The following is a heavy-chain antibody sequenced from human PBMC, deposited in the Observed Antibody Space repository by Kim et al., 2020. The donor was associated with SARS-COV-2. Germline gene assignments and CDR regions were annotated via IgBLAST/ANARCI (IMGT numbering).Heavy chain of an antibody. CDR1: GFSLTTYG. V-gene: IGHV3-30*18. D-gene: IGHD3-16*01. CDR3: AKGGIVERWYYLYD. Sequence: GGSLRLSCAASGFSLTTYGMHWVRQAPGKGLEWVAVISSDGNSKYYADSVKGRFTISRDIPKNTLSLQMNSLRVGDTAVYYCAKGGIVERWYYLYDWGQGTLVTVSS. CDR2: ISSDGNSK. J-gene: IGHJ4*02.